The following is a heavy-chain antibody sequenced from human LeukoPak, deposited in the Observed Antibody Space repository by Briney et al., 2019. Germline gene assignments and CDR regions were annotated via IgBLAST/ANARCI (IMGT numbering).Heavy chain of an antibody. V-gene: IGHV3-7*03. D-gene: IGHD3-3*01. Sequence: GGPLRLSCAASGFTFSKYWMSWVRQAPGRGLEWVANIKQDGSEKYYVDSVKGRFTISRDNAKNSLYLQMNSLRVEDTAIYYCAKDRNYDFWGLLDYWGQGTLVTVSS. CDR1: GFTFSKYW. CDR2: IKQDGSEK. J-gene: IGHJ4*02. CDR3: AKDRNYDFWGLLDY.